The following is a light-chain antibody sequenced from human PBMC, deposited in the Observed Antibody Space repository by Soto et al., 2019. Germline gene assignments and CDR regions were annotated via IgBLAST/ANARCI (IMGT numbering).Light chain of an antibody. V-gene: IGKV3-11*01. J-gene: IGKJ1*01. Sequence: EVLLTQSPATLPLSPGERATLSCRASQSVRSYLAWFQQKPGQAPRLLFYDASKRATGIPARFSGSGSGTDFTLTISSLEPEDFAVYYCQQRFNWPWTFGQGTKVDIK. CDR2: DAS. CDR1: QSVRSY. CDR3: QQRFNWPWT.